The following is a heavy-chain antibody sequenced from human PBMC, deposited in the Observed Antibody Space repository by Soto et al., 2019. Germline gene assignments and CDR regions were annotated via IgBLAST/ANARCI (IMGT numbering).Heavy chain of an antibody. CDR1: AYNLAGDG. J-gene: IGHJ6*02. Sequence: QVQVVQSGAEVKKPGASVRVSCKPSAYNLAGDGFTWVRQAPGQGLEWMGWINVHNGDTNYAQKFQDRFSLTTDTFTRTVYMELTNLKSDDTAVYYCARRGNPYMDVWGQGKTVIVSS. V-gene: IGHV1-18*01. CDR3: ARRGNPYMDV. CDR2: INVHNGDT.